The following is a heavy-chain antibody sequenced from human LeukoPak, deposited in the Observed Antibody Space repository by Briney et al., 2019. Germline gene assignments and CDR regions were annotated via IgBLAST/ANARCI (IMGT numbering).Heavy chain of an antibody. V-gene: IGHV1-2*02. Sequence: GSVKVSCKASGYTFTDYYMHWVRQAPGQGLEWMGWINPHSGGTNFAQNFQDRVTMTRDTSISTAYMELSRLRSDDTAVYYCAREMTTELLGCFDPWGQGTLVTVSS. J-gene: IGHJ5*02. CDR2: INPHSGGT. CDR1: GYTFTDYY. CDR3: AREMTTELLGCFDP. D-gene: IGHD4-17*01.